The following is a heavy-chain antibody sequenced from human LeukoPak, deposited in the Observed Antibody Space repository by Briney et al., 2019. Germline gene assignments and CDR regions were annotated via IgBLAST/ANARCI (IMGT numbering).Heavy chain of an antibody. CDR1: GFTFSIYA. V-gene: IGHV3-64*01. CDR3: ARAASSGYYSLSPRDAFDI. D-gene: IGHD3-22*01. J-gene: IGHJ3*02. CDR2: ISSNGGST. Sequence: GGSLRLSCALSGFTFSIYAMHWVRQAPGKGLEYVSAISSNGGSTYYANSVKGRFTISRDNSKNTLYLQMGSLRAEDMAVYYCARAASSGYYSLSPRDAFDIWGQGTMVTVSS.